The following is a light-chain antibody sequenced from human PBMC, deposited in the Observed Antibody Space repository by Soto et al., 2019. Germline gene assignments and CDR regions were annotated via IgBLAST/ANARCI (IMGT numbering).Light chain of an antibody. CDR2: GAS. Sequence: DIQMTQSPPSVSASVGDRVTITCRASQDVGKWLAWYQQKPGKAPTLLIHGASSLQSGVPPRYSGSGYGTDFTLTITGLQPDDFASYYCQQCNGPITFGQGTRLEIK. V-gene: IGKV1-12*01. J-gene: IGKJ5*01. CDR3: QQCNGPIT. CDR1: QDVGKW.